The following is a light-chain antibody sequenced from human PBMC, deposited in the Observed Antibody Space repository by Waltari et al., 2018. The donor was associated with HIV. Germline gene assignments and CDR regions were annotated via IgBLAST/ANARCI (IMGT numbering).Light chain of an antibody. CDR3: QSYDSSLSTAVV. Sequence: QSVLTQPPSVSGAPGQRVTISCTGSSSNIGAGFGVHWSQQLPGPAPKLLIYGDSNRPSGVPDRFSGSKSGTSASLAITGLQSEDEADYYCQSYDSSLSTAVVFGGGTKLTVL. CDR1: SSNIGAGFG. V-gene: IGLV1-40*01. CDR2: GDS. J-gene: IGLJ2*01.